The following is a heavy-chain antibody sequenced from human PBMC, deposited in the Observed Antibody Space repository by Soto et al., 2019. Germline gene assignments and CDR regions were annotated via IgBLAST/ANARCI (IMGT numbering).Heavy chain of an antibody. J-gene: IGHJ6*02. D-gene: IGHD6-19*01. Sequence: QVQLVQSGAEVKKPGSSVKVSCKASGGTFSSYAISWVRQAPGQGLEWMGGIIPIFGTANYAQKFQGRATITADKSTSTAYMELSSLRSEDTAVYYCAREGVYSSGWATITPYYGMDVWGQGTTVTVSS. V-gene: IGHV1-69*06. CDR2: IIPIFGTA. CDR3: AREGVYSSGWATITPYYGMDV. CDR1: GGTFSSYA.